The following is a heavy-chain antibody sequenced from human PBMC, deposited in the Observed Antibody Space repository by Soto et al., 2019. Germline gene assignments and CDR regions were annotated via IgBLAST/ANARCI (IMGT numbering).Heavy chain of an antibody. CDR1: GFTISGKKY. V-gene: IGHV3-53*01. CDR3: ATWHEREHAYDV. J-gene: IGHJ3*01. CDR2: LYDLDGS. D-gene: IGHD1-1*01. Sequence: LRLSCAAFGFTISGKKYVAWVRQAPGKGLEWVSALYDLDGSFYAASVKGRFTTSSDSSKTTVYLQMNDLRPDDTAVYYCATWHEREHAYDVWGQGTTVTISS.